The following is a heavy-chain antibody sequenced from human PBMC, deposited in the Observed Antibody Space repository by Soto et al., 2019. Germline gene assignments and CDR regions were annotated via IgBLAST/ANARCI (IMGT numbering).Heavy chain of an antibody. J-gene: IGHJ3*02. Sequence: GASVKVSCKASGYTFTSYGISWVRQAPGQGLEWMGWISAYNGNTNYAQKFQGRVTMTTDTSTSTAYMELRSLRSDDTAVYYCASGNYGPGPEGAFDIWGQGTMVTVSS. CDR3: ASGNYGPGPEGAFDI. CDR2: ISAYNGNT. CDR1: GYTFTSYG. D-gene: IGHD3-10*01. V-gene: IGHV1-18*01.